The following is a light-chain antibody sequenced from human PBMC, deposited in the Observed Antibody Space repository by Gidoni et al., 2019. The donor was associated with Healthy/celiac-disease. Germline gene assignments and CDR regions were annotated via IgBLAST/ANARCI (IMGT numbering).Light chain of an antibody. CDR2: GAS. Sequence: EIVLTQSPGTLSLSPGERATLSCRASQSVSSSYLAWYQQKPGQAPRLLIYGASSRATGIPDRFSGSGSGTDFTLTISRLEPEDFAVYYCQQHGAFXXXTKVEIK. CDR3: QQHGA. J-gene: IGKJ1*01. CDR1: QSVSSSY. V-gene: IGKV3-20*01.